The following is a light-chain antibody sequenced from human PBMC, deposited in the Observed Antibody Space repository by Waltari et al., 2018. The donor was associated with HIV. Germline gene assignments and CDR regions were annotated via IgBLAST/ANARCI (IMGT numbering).Light chain of an antibody. J-gene: IGLJ2*01. Sequence: QSALTQPASVSGSPGQSITLSCDVDDSKYVSWYHHHPGKAPKVIIYHVTNRPSGLSYRFSGSKSGNTATLTISGLQPEDEADYFCASYITSATPVFGGGTKLTVL. CDR1: VDDSKY. CDR2: HVT. CDR3: ASYITSATPV. V-gene: IGLV2-14*01.